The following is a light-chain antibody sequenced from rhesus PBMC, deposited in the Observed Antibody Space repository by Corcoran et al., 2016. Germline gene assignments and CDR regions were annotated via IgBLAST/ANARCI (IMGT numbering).Light chain of an antibody. Sequence: DIVLTQSPASLAVSPGQRATITCRASESVSVFERNLIHWYQQKPGQPPKGLIYQASNRDIGVPGRFSGGGSGTDFTLTINPVEADDVADYHGLQSKNSWTFGQGTKVEIK. CDR3: LQSKNSWT. V-gene: IGKV7-13*01. CDR1: ESVSVFERNL. J-gene: IGKJ1*01. CDR2: QAS.